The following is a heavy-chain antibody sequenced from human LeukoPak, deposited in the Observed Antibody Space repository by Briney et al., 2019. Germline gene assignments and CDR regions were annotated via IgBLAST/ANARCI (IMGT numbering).Heavy chain of an antibody. D-gene: IGHD3-3*01. V-gene: IGHV3-33*01. J-gene: IGHJ3*02. Sequence: SCKASGYTFTSYYMHWVRQAPGKGLEWVAVIWYDGSNKYYADSVKGRFTISRDNSKNTLYLQMNSLRAEDTAVYYCAREGVVNAFDIWGQGTMVTVSS. CDR2: IWYDGSNK. CDR3: AREGVVNAFDI. CDR1: GYTFTSYY.